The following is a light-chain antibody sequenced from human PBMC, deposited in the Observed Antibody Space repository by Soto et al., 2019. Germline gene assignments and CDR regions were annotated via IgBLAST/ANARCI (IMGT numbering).Light chain of an antibody. CDR2: KAS. Sequence: DIQMTQSPSTLSASVGDRVTITCRASQSINNWLAWYQQKPGKAPKLLIYKASSLETGVPSRFSGSGSGTEFTLTISSLQPDDFAIYYCQHYNSYSRTFGQGTKVEI. CDR3: QHYNSYSRT. CDR1: QSINNW. J-gene: IGKJ1*01. V-gene: IGKV1-5*03.